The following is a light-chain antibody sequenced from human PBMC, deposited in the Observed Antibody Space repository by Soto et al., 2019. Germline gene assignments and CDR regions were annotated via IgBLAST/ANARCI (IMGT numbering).Light chain of an antibody. CDR1: SSNIGAGYD. V-gene: IGLV1-40*01. Sequence: SVLTQPPSVSGAPGQRVTISCTGSSSNIGAGYDIHWYQQLPGRAPKLLIYGTTNRPSGGPDRFSGSKSGTSASLAITGLQADAEADYYCQSYDSSLSGRVFGGGTKLTVL. J-gene: IGLJ2*01. CDR2: GTT. CDR3: QSYDSSLSGRV.